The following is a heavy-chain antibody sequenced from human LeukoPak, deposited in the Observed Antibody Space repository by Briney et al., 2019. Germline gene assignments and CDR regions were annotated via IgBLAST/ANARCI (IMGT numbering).Heavy chain of an antibody. CDR1: GFTFSNYA. D-gene: IGHD3-9*01. CDR2: IESGGKT. J-gene: IGHJ4*02. V-gene: IGHV3-23*01. Sequence: GGSLGLSCAASGFTFSNYAMSWVRQGPGKGLECVSAIESGGKTFYADSVKGRFTISRDNSKNTLYLQMNSLRAEDTAVYYCAKWGYYDILTGYDYWGQGTLVTVSS. CDR3: AKWGYYDILTGYDY.